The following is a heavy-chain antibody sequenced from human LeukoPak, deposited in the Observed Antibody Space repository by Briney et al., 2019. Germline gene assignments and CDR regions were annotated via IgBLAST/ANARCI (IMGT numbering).Heavy chain of an antibody. V-gene: IGHV4-4*07. CDR3: ARLKYYDSTGYSPGYYMDV. J-gene: IGHJ6*03. CDR2: IYITGST. Sequence: SETLSLTCSVAGGSIINYYWSWIRQSAGTGLEWVGRIYITGSTTYNPSLQSRLSTSVDTSKNQFSLRLRSVSAADTAVYYCARLKYYDSTGYSPGYYMDVWGKGITVTVSS. D-gene: IGHD3-22*01. CDR1: GGSIINYY.